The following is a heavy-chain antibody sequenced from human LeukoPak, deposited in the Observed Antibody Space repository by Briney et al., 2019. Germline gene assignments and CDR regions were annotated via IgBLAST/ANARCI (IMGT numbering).Heavy chain of an antibody. J-gene: IGHJ4*02. V-gene: IGHV3-23*01. D-gene: IGHD3-22*01. CDR1: GFTFSSYA. CDR2: ISGSGGST. Sequence: GGSLRLSCAASGFTFSSYAMSWVRQAPGKGLEWVSAISGSGGSTYYADSVKGRFTISRDNSKNTLYLQMNSLRAEDTAEYYCAEPEGGYYDIRPDWGQGTLVTVSS. CDR3: AEPEGGYYDIRPD.